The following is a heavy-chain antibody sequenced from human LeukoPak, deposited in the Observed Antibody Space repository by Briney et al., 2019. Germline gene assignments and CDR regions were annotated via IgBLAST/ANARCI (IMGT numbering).Heavy chain of an antibody. Sequence: GGSLRLSCAASGFTFSDHYMDWVRQAPGKGLEWVARTRDKAKSYTTEYAASVKGRFTISRDDSKNSLYLQMNSLKTDDTAVYYCAIAPLSAVVLYWGQGTLVTVSS. D-gene: IGHD2-21*01. CDR3: AIAPLSAVVLY. V-gene: IGHV3-72*01. CDR1: GFTFSDHY. J-gene: IGHJ4*02. CDR2: TRDKAKSYTT.